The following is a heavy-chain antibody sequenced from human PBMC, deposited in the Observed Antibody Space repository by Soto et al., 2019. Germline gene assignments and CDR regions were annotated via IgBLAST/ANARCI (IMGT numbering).Heavy chain of an antibody. D-gene: IGHD2-2*01. J-gene: IGHJ4*02. CDR2: FDPEDGET. Sequence: ASVKVSCKVSGYTLTELSMHWVRQAPGKGLEWMGGFDPEDGETIYAQKFQGRVTMTEDKSTDTAYMELSSLRSEDTAVYYCAKGGRIPTSSVDYWGQGTLVTVSS. V-gene: IGHV1-24*01. CDR3: AKGGRIPTSSVDY. CDR1: GYTLTELS.